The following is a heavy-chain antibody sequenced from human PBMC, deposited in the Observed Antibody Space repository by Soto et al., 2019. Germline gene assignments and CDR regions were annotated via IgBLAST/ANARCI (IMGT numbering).Heavy chain of an antibody. Sequence: EVQLVESGGGLVQPGVSLRLSCAASGFTLSDYSMHWVRQAAGKGLEYVSAISYKGDTTYYANSVKGRFTISRDNSKNTLYLQMGSLRAEDMAVYYCARVSGLGQAAFDIWGQGTMVTVSS. CDR2: ISYKGDTT. CDR3: ARVSGLGQAAFDI. V-gene: IGHV3-64*01. D-gene: IGHD1-1*01. CDR1: GFTLSDYS. J-gene: IGHJ3*02.